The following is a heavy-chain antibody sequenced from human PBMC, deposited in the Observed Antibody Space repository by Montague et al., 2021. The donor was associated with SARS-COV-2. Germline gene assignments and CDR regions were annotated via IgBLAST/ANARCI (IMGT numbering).Heavy chain of an antibody. J-gene: IGHJ6*02. CDR1: GGSISSHY. Sequence: SETLSLTCTVSGGSISSHYWSWIRQPPGKGLEWLGHIYYTGITKYNPSLKSRVTISVDRSKNQLSLKLTSVTAADTAVYYCASVIGSGTNGVCGTYGQDTQTVNMVMNLIDRELAVNYSARRAMYYGARDSGSGSTDSLDVWGQGTMVTVSS. D-gene: IGHD2-8*01. CDR2: IYYTGIT. CDR3: ASVIGSGTNGVCGTYGQDTQTVNMVMNLIDRELAVNYSARRAMYYGARDSGSGSTDSLDV. V-gene: IGHV4-59*11.